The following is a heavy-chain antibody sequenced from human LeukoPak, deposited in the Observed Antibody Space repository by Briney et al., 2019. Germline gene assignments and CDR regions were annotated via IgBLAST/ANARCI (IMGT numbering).Heavy chain of an antibody. Sequence: VGSLRLSCAASGFTFSSYAISWVRQAPGKGLGWVSAISKSGDSTYYADSVKGRFTISRDNSKNTIYLQMNSLRVEDTAVYYCAKLSGWTGWFFDYWGQGTVVTVSS. V-gene: IGHV3-23*01. D-gene: IGHD6-19*01. CDR3: AKLSGWTGWFFDY. CDR2: ISKSGDST. J-gene: IGHJ4*02. CDR1: GFTFSSYA.